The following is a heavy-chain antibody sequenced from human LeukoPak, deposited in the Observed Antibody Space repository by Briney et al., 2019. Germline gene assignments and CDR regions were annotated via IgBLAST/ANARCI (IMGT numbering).Heavy chain of an antibody. D-gene: IGHD5-18*01. V-gene: IGHV3-30-3*01. CDR1: TFTFSSYN. CDR3: AKGLKTAVGPYMGYHYYMDV. CDR2: ISYDGSNK. J-gene: IGHJ6*03. Sequence: GGSLRLSCAASTFTFSSYNMNWVRQAPGKGLEWVAVISYDGSNKYYADSVKGRFTISRDNSKNTLSLQMISLRAEDTALYYCAKGLKTAVGPYMGYHYYMDVWGKGTTVTVSS.